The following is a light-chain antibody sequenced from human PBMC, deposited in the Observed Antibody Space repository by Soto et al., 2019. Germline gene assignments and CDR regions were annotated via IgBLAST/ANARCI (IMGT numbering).Light chain of an antibody. CDR3: QQRSNWPVLT. CDR1: QSVSSY. J-gene: IGKJ4*01. V-gene: IGKV3-11*01. Sequence: IVLTQSPATLSLSPGERATLSCRASQSVSSYLAWYQQKPGQAPRLLIYDASNRATGIPARFSGSGSGTDFTLTTSSLEPEDFAVYYCQQRSNWPVLTFGGGTKVDIK. CDR2: DAS.